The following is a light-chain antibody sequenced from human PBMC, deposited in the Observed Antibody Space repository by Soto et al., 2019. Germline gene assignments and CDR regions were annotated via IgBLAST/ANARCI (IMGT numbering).Light chain of an antibody. Sequence: EVVMTQSPATLSVSPWERATLSCRASQSVSSDLAWYQHKPGQAPRLLIYGASSRATGIPVRFSGSGSGTEFTLTISSLQSEDVAVYYCQHYKNRPLTFGGGTKVEIK. CDR1: QSVSSD. J-gene: IGKJ4*01. CDR2: GAS. CDR3: QHYKNRPLT. V-gene: IGKV3-15*01.